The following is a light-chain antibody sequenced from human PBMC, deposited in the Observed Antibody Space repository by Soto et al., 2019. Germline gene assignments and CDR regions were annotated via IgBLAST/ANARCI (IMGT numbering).Light chain of an antibody. CDR2: EVS. CDR3: CSHSSSNSFV. J-gene: IGLJ1*01. V-gene: IGLV2-18*02. Sequence: QSVLTQPPSVSGSPGQSVTISCTGTSSDVGAYNRVSWYQQSPGTAPKLMIYEVSDRPSGVPDRFSGSKSGNTASLTISGLQAEDEADYYCCSHSSSNSFVFGTGNKVTVL. CDR1: SSDVGAYNR.